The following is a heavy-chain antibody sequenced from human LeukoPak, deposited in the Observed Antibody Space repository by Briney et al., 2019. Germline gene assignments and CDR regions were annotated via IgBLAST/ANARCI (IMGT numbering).Heavy chain of an antibody. CDR1: GGSISSSSYY. CDR3: ARAAYSSGWKGGFDY. J-gene: IGHJ4*02. V-gene: IGHV4-39*01. CDR2: IYYSGST. Sequence: SETLSLTCTVSGGSISSSSYYWGWIRQPPGKGLEWIGSIYYSGSTYYNPSLKSRVTISVDTSRNQFSLKLSSVTAADTAVYYCARAAYSSGWKGGFDYWGQGTLVTVSS. D-gene: IGHD6-19*01.